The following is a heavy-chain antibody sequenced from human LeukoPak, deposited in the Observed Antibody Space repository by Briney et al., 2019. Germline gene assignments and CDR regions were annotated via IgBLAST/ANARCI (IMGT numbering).Heavy chain of an antibody. V-gene: IGHV4-31*03. CDR2: IYYSGST. D-gene: IGHD4-17*01. J-gene: IGHJ4*02. CDR1: GGSISSGGYY. CDR3: ARDFPDYGDYPTDY. Sequence: SETLSLTCTVSGGSISSGGYYWSWIRQHPGKGLEWIGYIYYSGSTYYNPSLKSRVTISVDTSKNQFSLKLSSVTAADTAVYYCARDFPDYGDYPTDYWGQGTLVTVSS.